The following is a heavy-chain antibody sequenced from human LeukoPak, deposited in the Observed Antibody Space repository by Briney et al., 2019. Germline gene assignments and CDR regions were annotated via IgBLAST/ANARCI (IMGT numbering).Heavy chain of an antibody. CDR3: ARVTPDVDIVATSPYFDY. Sequence: SETLSLTCAVSDYSISSDYYWSWIRQPPGKGLEWIGEINHSGSTNYNPSPKSRVTISVDTSKNQFSLKLSSVTAADTAVYYCARVTPDVDIVATSPYFDYWGQGTLVTVSS. CDR1: DYSISSDYY. CDR2: INHSGST. J-gene: IGHJ4*02. D-gene: IGHD5-12*01. V-gene: IGHV4-34*01.